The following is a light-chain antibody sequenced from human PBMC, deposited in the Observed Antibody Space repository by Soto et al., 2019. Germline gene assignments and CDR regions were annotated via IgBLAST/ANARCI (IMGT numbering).Light chain of an antibody. J-gene: IGKJ4*01. CDR2: DAS. CDR1: QSISSW. Sequence: DIQMTQSPSTLAASVGDRCTITCRASQSISSWLAWYQQKPGKAPKLLIYDASSLESGVPSRFSGSGSGTEFTLTISSLQPDDFATYYCQQYNSYSATFGGGTKVDIK. V-gene: IGKV1-5*01. CDR3: QQYNSYSAT.